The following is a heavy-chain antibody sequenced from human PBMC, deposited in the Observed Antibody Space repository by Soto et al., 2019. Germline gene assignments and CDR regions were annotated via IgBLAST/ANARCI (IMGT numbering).Heavy chain of an antibody. CDR3: AREKTGDLTFFDS. CDR2: IYYTGNA. J-gene: IGHJ4*02. D-gene: IGHD3-16*01. V-gene: IGHV4-61*01. Sequence: SETLSLTCTVSGGSVSSDSYFWSWIRQPPGKGLEWLGYIYYTGNANYNPSLKSRLTISVDSSKNQFSLKLSSVTAADTAVYYCAREKTGDLTFFDSWGQGTLVTVSS. CDR1: GGSVSSDSYF.